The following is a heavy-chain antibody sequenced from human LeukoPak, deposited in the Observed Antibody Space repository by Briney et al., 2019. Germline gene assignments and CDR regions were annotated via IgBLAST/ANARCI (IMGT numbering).Heavy chain of an antibody. CDR1: GGSISSSSHY. V-gene: IGHV4-39*01. CDR2: LYYSGST. D-gene: IGHD2-2*01. J-gene: IGHJ6*02. Sequence: SETLSLTCTVSGGSISSSSHYWGWTRQPPGKGPEWIRSLYYSGSTYYNPSLKSRVTISVDTSKNQFSLKLSSVTATDTAVYYCARHDCTTTSCLYFYGMDVWGQGTTVTVSS. CDR3: ARHDCTTTSCLYFYGMDV.